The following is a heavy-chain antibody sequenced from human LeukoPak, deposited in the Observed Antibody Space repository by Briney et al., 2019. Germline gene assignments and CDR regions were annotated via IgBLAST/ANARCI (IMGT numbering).Heavy chain of an antibody. D-gene: IGHD3-10*01. J-gene: IGHJ4*02. CDR3: AKDSRVRGAPIPTPISN. V-gene: IGHV3-30*18. Sequence: GGSLRLSCAASGFTFSSYGMHWVRQAPGKGLEWVAVISYDGSNKYYADSVKGRFTISRDNSKNTLYLQTNSLRAEDTAVYYCAKDSRVRGAPIPTPISNWGQGTLVTVSS. CDR1: GFTFSSYG. CDR2: ISYDGSNK.